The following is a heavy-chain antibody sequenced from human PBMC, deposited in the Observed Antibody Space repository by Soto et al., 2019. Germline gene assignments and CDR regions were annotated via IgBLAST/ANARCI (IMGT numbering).Heavy chain of an antibody. D-gene: IGHD2-2*03. J-gene: IGHJ4*02. Sequence: GGSLRLSCAASGFIFTNHAMNWVRQAPGKGLEWVSTISGVADSTYYADSVKGRFTISRDNSKNTVPLQMNSLRADDTAIYYCARAGIGYCSSTSCLYNFDYWGQGTVVTVYS. V-gene: IGHV3-23*01. CDR2: ISGVADST. CDR3: ARAGIGYCSSTSCLYNFDY. CDR1: GFIFTNHA.